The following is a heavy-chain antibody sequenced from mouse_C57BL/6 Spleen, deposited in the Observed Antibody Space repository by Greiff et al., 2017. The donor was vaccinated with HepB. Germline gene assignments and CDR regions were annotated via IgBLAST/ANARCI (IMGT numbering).Heavy chain of an antibody. Sequence: EVKLQESGPGLVKPSQSLSLTCSVTGYSITSGYYWNWIRQFPGNKLEWMGYISYDGSNNYNPSLKNRISITRDTSKNQFFLKLNSVTTEDTATYYCARAGGDYGMDYWGQGTSVTVSS. V-gene: IGHV3-6*01. J-gene: IGHJ4*01. CDR1: GYSITSGYY. CDR3: ARAGGDYGMDY. D-gene: IGHD2-4*01. CDR2: ISYDGSN.